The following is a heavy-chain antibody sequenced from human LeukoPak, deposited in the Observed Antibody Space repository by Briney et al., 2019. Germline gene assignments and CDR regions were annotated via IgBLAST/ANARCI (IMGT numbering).Heavy chain of an antibody. CDR2: IIPILGIA. CDR3: ASQPKGRIQLWLDY. J-gene: IGHJ4*02. D-gene: IGHD5-18*01. V-gene: IGHV1-69*02. Sequence: SVKVSCKASGGTFSSYSISWVRQAPGQGLEWMGRIIPILGIANYAQKFQGRVTITADKSTSTAYMELSSLRSEDTAVYYCASQPKGRIQLWLDYWGQGTLVTVSS. CDR1: GGTFSSYS.